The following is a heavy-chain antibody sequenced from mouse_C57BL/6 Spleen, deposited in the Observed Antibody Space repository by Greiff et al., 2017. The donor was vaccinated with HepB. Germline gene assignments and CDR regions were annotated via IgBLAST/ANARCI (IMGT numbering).Heavy chain of an antibody. CDR1: GFTFSDYG. V-gene: IGHV5-17*01. J-gene: IGHJ2*01. CDR2: ISSGSSTI. Sequence: VQLKESGGGLVKPGGSLKLSCAASGFTFSDYGMHWVRQAPEKGLEWVAYISSGSSTIYYADTVKGRFTISRDNDKNTLFLQMTSLRSEDTAMYYCARNGYGSPYYFDYWGQGTTLTVSS. D-gene: IGHD1-1*01. CDR3: ARNGYGSPYYFDY.